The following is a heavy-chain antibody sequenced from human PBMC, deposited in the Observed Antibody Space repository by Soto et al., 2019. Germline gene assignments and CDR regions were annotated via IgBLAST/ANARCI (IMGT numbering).Heavy chain of an antibody. J-gene: IGHJ4*01. CDR1: GKTLTELS. V-gene: IGHV1-24*01. D-gene: IGHD6-13*01. CDR3: TSRLNAWYGLYYFHY. CDR2: FDPEDGER. Sequence: ASVKVSCKVSGKTLTELSMHWVRQAPGKGLEWMGGFDPEDGERIYAQNFQGRVSMTEDTSTYTAYLELSSLRTEDTAVYYCTSRLNAWYGLYYFHYWGHGTLATVSS.